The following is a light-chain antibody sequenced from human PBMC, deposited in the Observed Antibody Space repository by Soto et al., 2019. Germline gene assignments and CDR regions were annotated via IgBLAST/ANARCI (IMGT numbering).Light chain of an antibody. V-gene: IGLV2-14*03. J-gene: IGLJ1*01. CDR3: SSYTSGSTLYV. CDR2: DVD. Sequence: QSALTQPASVSGSPGQSITISCTGTSSDVDGYNHVSWYQLHPGKAPKLMTYDVDHRPSGVSNRFSGSKSGNTASLTISGLQAEDEADYYCSSYTSGSTLYVFGTGTKVTVL. CDR1: SSDVDGYNH.